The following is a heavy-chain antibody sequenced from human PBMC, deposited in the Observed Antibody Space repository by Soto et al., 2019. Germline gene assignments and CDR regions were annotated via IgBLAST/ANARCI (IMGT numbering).Heavy chain of an antibody. D-gene: IGHD2-8*02. CDR2: INHSGST. J-gene: IGHJ4*02. Sequence: PSETLSLTCTVSGGSITSGGYYWSWIRQPPGKGLEWIGEINHSGSTNYNPSLKSRVTISVDTSKNQFSLKLTSVTAADTAVYYCARDKITGLFDYWGQGTLVNVSS. CDR1: GGSITSGGYY. CDR3: ARDKITGLFDY. V-gene: IGHV4-39*07.